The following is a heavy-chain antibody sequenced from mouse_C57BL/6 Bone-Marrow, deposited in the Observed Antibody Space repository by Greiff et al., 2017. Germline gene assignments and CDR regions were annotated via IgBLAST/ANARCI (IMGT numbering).Heavy chain of an antibody. CDR3: TSPYYYGSSYGY. D-gene: IGHD1-1*01. J-gene: IGHJ2*01. CDR2: IDPEDGDT. V-gene: IGHV14-1*01. Sequence: EVKLVESGAELVRPGVSVKLSCTASGFNIKDYYMHWVKQRPEQGLEWIGRIDPEDGDTEYAPKFQGKATMTADTSSNTAYLQLSSLTSEDTAVYYCTSPYYYGSSYGYWGQGTTLTVSS. CDR1: GFNIKDYY.